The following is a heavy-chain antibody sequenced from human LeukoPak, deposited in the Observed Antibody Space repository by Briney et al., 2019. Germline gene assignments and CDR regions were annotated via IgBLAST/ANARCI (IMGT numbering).Heavy chain of an antibody. J-gene: IGHJ4*02. CDR1: GFRFGDYA. CDR2: IRSKPRGGTT. V-gene: IGHV3-49*03. CDR3: TRDLSFIGYCTSTSCL. D-gene: IGHD2-2*01. Sequence: PGGSLRLSCAASGFRFGDYAMSWFRQAPGKGLEWVGFIRSKPRGGTTEYAASVKGRFTISRDDSKSIAYLQMNSLKTEDTGVYYCTRDLSFIGYCTSTSCLWGQGTLVTVSS.